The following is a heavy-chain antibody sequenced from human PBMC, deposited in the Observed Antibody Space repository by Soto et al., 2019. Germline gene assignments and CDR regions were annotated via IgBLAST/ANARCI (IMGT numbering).Heavy chain of an antibody. CDR3: AKERTYGDLLFDY. J-gene: IGHJ4*02. Sequence: EVQLLESGGGLVQPGGSLRLSCAASGFTFSNYVMSWVRQAPGKGLEWVSAISGSGGRTYYADSVKGRFTISRDNSKYTLSLQGNGLRGADTAVYYCAKERTYGDLLFDYWGQGTLVTVSS. D-gene: IGHD4-17*01. CDR2: ISGSGGRT. V-gene: IGHV3-23*01. CDR1: GFTFSNYV.